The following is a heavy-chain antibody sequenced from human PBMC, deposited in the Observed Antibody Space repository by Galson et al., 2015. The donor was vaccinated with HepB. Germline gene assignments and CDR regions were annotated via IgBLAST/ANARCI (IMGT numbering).Heavy chain of an antibody. CDR1: GGSVSSRGYY. CDR2: TYYSGST. J-gene: IGHJ4*02. CDR3: AQGELGGLDY. V-gene: IGHV4-39*07. Sequence: SETLSLTCTVSGGSVSSRGYYWGWIRQPPGKGLEWIGSTYYSGSTYYTPSLKRRVTISVDKSKNQFSLKLSSVTAADTAVYYCAQGELGGLDYWGQGTLVTVSS. D-gene: IGHD3-16*01.